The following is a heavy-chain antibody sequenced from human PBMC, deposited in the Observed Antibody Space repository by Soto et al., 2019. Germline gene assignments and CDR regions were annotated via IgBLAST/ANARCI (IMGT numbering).Heavy chain of an antibody. J-gene: IGHJ5*02. D-gene: IGHD5-18*01. CDR2: MNPGSGDT. CDR1: GYTFTNND. CDR3: ARMESFGSLNWFDP. V-gene: IGHV1-8*02. Sequence: GASVKVSFKASGYTFTNNDVSWLRQATGQGLEWMGWMNPGSGDTGCAQKFQGRVTMTRDISIATAYMELNSLTSEDTAIYYCARMESFGSLNWFDPWGQGTLVTVSS.